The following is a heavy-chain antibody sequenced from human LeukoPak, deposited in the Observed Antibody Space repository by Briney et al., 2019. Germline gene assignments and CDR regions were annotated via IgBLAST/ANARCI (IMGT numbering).Heavy chain of an antibody. CDR1: TSR. Sequence: GASVPVSCKATSRIRRVRQAPGQGLEWMGWIGTYGGDTYYAQKFQGRITVTTDTSTSTVYMELRNLRSDDTAVYYCARDLWNFYDDSGYNRDFDSWGQGTLVTVSS. V-gene: IGHV1-18*01. D-gene: IGHD3-22*01. CDR3: ARDLWNFYDDSGYNRDFDS. CDR2: IGTYGGDT. J-gene: IGHJ5*01.